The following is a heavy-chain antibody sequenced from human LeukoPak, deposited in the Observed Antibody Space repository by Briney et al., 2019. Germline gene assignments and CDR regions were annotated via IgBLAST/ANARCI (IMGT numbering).Heavy chain of an antibody. CDR3: ARDQWDTAMVRGYFDY. CDR2: IIPIFGTA. D-gene: IGHD5-18*01. J-gene: IGHJ4*02. V-gene: IGHV1-69*13. Sequence: ASVKVSCKASGGTFSSYAISWVRQAPGQGLEWMGGIIPIFGTANYAQKFQGRVTITADESTSTAYMELSSLRSEDTAVYYCARDQWDTAMVRGYFDYWGQGTLVTVSS. CDR1: GGTFSSYA.